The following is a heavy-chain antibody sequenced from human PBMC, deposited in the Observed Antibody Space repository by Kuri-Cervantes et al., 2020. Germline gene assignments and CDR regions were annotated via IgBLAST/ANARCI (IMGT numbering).Heavy chain of an antibody. J-gene: IGHJ6*03. CDR1: GSIFSSDW. D-gene: IGHD3-22*01. CDR3: ARSRFFGYGYYYYMDV. Sequence: GESLKISCVVSGSIFSSDWMQWVRQAPGKGLEWVSRINHDGTSTLHADSMRGRFTISRDNAKNSLYLQMNSLRAEDATIYYCARSRFFGYGYYYYMDVWGKGTTVTVSS. V-gene: IGHV3-74*01. CDR2: INHDGTST.